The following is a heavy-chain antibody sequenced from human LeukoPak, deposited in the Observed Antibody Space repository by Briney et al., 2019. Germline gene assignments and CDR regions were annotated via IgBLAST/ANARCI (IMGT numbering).Heavy chain of an antibody. CDR1: GYTFTGYY. J-gene: IGHJ4*02. Sequence: ASVKVSCKASGYTFTGYYMHWVRQAPGQGLDWMGWINPNSGGTNYAQKFQGRVTMTRDTSISTAYMELSRLRSDDTAVYYCARDSDIVATPIFDYWGQGTLVTVSS. CDR3: ARDSDIVATPIFDY. D-gene: IGHD5-12*01. V-gene: IGHV1-2*02. CDR2: INPNSGGT.